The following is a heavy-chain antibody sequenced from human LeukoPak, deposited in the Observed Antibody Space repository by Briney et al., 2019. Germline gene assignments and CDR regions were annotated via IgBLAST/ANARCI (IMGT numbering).Heavy chain of an antibody. V-gene: IGHV3-30*02. Sequence: GGSLRLPCAASGFTFSSYGMHWVRQAPGKGLEWVAFIRYDGSNKYYADSVKGRFTISRDNSKNTLYLQMNSLRAEDTAVYYCATILADGSSCCCHYWGQGTLVTVSS. CDR3: ATILADGSSCCCHY. J-gene: IGHJ4*02. CDR1: GFTFSSYG. D-gene: IGHD6-13*01. CDR2: IRYDGSNK.